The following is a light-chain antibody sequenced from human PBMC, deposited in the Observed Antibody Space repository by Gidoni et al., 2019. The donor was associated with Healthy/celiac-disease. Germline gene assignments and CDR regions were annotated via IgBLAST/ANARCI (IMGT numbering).Light chain of an antibody. CDR2: EVS. Sequence: QSALTQPASVSGSPGQSITISCTGTSSDVGGYNYGSWYQQHPGKAPKLMIYEVSNRPSGVSNRFSGPKSGNTASLTISGLQAEDEADYYCSSYTSSSTHVVFGGGTKLTVL. CDR1: SSDVGGYNY. CDR3: SSYTSSSTHVV. V-gene: IGLV2-14*01. J-gene: IGLJ2*01.